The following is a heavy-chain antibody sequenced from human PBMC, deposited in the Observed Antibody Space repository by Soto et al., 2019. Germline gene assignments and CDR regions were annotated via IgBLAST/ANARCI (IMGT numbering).Heavy chain of an antibody. V-gene: IGHV1-69*01. J-gene: IGHJ6*02. Sequence: QVQLVQSGAEVKKPGSSVKVSCKASGGTFSSYAISWVRQAPGQGLEWMGGIIPIFGTANYAQKFQGRVTITADESTSTAYMELSSLRSEDTAVYYCARERVVYGDYEEDYYYYYGMDVWGQGTTVTVSS. CDR3: ARERVVYGDYEEDYYYYYGMDV. CDR1: GGTFSSYA. D-gene: IGHD4-17*01. CDR2: IIPIFGTA.